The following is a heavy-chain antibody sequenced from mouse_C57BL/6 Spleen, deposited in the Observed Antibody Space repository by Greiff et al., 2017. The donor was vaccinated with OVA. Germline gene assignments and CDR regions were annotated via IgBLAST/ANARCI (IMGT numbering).Heavy chain of an antibody. Sequence: QVQLQQSGAELVKPGASVKLSCKASGYTFTSYWMQWVKQRPGQGLEWIGEIDPSDSYTNYNQKFKGKATLTVDTSSSTAYMQLSSLTSEDSAVYYCARFSTVVAGDFDYWGQGTTLTVSS. J-gene: IGHJ2*01. D-gene: IGHD1-1*01. V-gene: IGHV1-50*01. CDR2: IDPSDSYT. CDR3: ARFSTVVAGDFDY. CDR1: GYTFTSYW.